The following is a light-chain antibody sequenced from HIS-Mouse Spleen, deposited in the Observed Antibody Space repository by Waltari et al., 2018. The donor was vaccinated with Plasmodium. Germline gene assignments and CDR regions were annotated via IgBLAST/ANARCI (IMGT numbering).Light chain of an antibody. Sequence: QSALTQPASVSGSPGQSITISCTGPSRHVGGYTLVPWYQQHPGQAPKLMIYEGSKRPSGVSNRFSGSKSGNTASLTISGLQAEDEADYYCCSYAGSSNWVFGGGTKLTVL. J-gene: IGLJ3*02. V-gene: IGLV2-23*01. CDR1: SRHVGGYTL. CDR3: CSYAGSSNWV. CDR2: EGS.